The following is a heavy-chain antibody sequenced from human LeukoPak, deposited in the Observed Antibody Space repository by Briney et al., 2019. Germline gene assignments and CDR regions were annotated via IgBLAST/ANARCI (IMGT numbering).Heavy chain of an antibody. CDR2: IWYDGSNK. D-gene: IGHD5-24*01. Sequence: GGSLRLSCAASGFTFSSYGMHWVRQAPGKGLEWVAVIWYDGSNKYYADSVKGRFTISSDNSKNTLYLQMNSLRAEDTAVYYCARDVETTNWFDPWGQGTLVTVSS. J-gene: IGHJ5*02. CDR1: GFTFSSYG. CDR3: ARDVETTNWFDP. V-gene: IGHV3-33*01.